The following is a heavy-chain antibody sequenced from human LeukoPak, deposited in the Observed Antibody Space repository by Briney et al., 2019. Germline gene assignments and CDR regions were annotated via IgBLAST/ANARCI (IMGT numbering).Heavy chain of an antibody. CDR1: GFTFSSSW. D-gene: IGHD3-9*01. V-gene: IGHV3-7*05. CDR2: IKQDGSEL. Sequence: PGRSLRLSCAASGFTFSSSWMSWVRQSPGRGLEWVANIKQDGSELYYVDSVKGRFTISRDNAKNSLYLQMNSLRAEDTAVYYCARDDWGFDYWGQGTLVTVSS. J-gene: IGHJ4*02. CDR3: ARDDWGFDY.